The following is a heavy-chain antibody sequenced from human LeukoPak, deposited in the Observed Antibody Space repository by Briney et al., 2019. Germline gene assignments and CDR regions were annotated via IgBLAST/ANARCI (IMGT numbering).Heavy chain of an antibody. Sequence: GGSLRLSCAASGFTFSNYGMHWVRQAPGKGLEWVAVISYDGSNKYYADSVKGRFTISRDNSKNTLYLQMNSLRAEDTAVYYCARDISGRYSLDYWGQGTLVTVSS. CDR2: ISYDGSNK. CDR1: GFTFSNYG. D-gene: IGHD1-26*01. CDR3: ARDISGRYSLDY. V-gene: IGHV3-30*19. J-gene: IGHJ4*02.